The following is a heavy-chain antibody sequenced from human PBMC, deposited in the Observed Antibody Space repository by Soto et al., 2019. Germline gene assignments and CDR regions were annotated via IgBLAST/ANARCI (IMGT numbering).Heavy chain of an antibody. D-gene: IGHD6-13*01. CDR3: ARGLSGSSWSLYYFDY. J-gene: IGHJ4*02. V-gene: IGHV4-34*01. Sequence: SETLSLTCAVYGGSFSGYYWSWIRQPPGKGLEWIGEINHSGSTNYNPSLKSRVTISVDTSKNQFSLKLSSVTAADTAVYYCARGLSGSSWSLYYFDYWGQGTLVTVSS. CDR2: INHSGST. CDR1: GGSFSGYY.